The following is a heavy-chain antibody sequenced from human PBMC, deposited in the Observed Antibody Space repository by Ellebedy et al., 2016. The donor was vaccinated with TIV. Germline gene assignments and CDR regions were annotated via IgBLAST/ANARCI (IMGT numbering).Heavy chain of an antibody. CDR3: ARVYCSSTSCPHDAFDI. J-gene: IGHJ3*02. V-gene: IGHV4-4*07. D-gene: IGHD2-2*01. Sequence: SETLSLTXTVSGGSISSYYWSWIRQPAGKGLEWIGRIYTSGSTNYNPSLKSRVTMSVDTSKNQFSLKLSSVTAADTAVYYCARVYCSSTSCPHDAFDIWGQGTMVTVSS. CDR2: IYTSGST. CDR1: GGSISSYY.